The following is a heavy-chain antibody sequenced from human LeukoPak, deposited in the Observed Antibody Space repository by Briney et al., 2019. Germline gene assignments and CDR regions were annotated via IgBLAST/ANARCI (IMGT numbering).Heavy chain of an antibody. CDR1: GFTFSSYA. CDR3: AKDAVCSSTSCPHHPIDY. CDR2: ISGSGGST. Sequence: PGGSLRLSCAASGFTFSSYAMSWVRQAPGKGLEWVSAISGSGGSTYYADSVKGRFTISRDNSKNTLYLQMNSLRAEDTAVYYCAKDAVCSSTSCPHHPIDYWGQGTLVTVSS. J-gene: IGHJ4*02. D-gene: IGHD2-2*01. V-gene: IGHV3-23*01.